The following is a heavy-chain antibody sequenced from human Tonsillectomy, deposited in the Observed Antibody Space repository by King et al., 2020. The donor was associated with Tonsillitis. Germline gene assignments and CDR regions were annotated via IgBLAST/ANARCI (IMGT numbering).Heavy chain of an antibody. D-gene: IGHD2-2*01. CDR2: IRSKANDYAT. CDR3: SRPTDSCHDY. V-gene: IGHV3-73*01. Sequence: VQLVESGGGLVQPGGSLTLSCVASGFTFSDSHVHWVRQASGKGLEWVGHIRSKANDYATAYGSSVRGRFTISRDDSQNTAYLQMNSLKTEDTAVYYCSRPTDSCHDYWGQGTLVTVSS. J-gene: IGHJ4*02. CDR1: GFTFSDSH.